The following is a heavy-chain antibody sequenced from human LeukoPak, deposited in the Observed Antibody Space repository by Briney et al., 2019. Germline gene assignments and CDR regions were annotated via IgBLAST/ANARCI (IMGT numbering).Heavy chain of an antibody. CDR2: VYYSGST. V-gene: IGHV4-39*01. CDR1: GGSISGTIYY. J-gene: IGHJ4*02. D-gene: IGHD2-8*01. CDR3: ARNVSAGYFDY. Sequence: PSETLSLTCSVSGGSISGTIYYWAWIRQPPGKGLEWIGSVYYSGSTSYSPSLKRRVTISVDTSKNQFSLRLSSVTAADTAVYYCARNVSAGYFDYWGQGTLVTVSS.